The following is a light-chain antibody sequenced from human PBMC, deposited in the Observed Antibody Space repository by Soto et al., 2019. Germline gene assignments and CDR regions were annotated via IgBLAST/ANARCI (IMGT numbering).Light chain of an antibody. CDR3: SAYTSSSPYV. V-gene: IGLV2-14*01. CDR2: DVS. CDR1: SSDVGGYNY. J-gene: IGLJ1*01. Sequence: QSALTPPASVSGSYGQSITISCTGTSSDVGGYNYGSWYQQHPGKAPKLMIYDVSNRPSGVSNRFSGSKSGNTASLTISGLQAEDEADYYFSAYTSSSPYVFGTGTKLTVL.